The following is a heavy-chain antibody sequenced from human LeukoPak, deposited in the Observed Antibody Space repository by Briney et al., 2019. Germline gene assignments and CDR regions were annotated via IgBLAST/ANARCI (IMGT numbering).Heavy chain of an antibody. J-gene: IGHJ6*02. CDR1: GYTFTSYY. V-gene: IGHV1-46*01. D-gene: IGHD3-10*02. CDR3: ARESRFGELFLPYYYYGMDV. CDR2: INPSGGST. Sequence: ASVKVSCKASGYTFTSYYMHWVRQAPGQGLEWMGIINPSGGSTGYAQKFQGRVTMTRDTSTSTVYMELSSLRSEDTAVYYCARESRFGELFLPYYYYGMDVWGQGTTVTVSS.